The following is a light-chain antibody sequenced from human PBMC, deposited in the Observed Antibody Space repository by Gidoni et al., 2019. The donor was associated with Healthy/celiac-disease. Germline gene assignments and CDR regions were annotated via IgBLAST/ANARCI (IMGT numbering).Light chain of an antibody. CDR3: QQYYSTPPLT. CDR1: QSVLYSSNNKNY. CDR2: WAS. J-gene: IGKJ4*01. Sequence: DIVMTQSPDSLAVYLGERATINCKSSQSVLYSSNNKNYLAWYQQKPGQPPKLHIYWASTRESGVPDRFSGSGSGTDFTLTISSLQAEDVAVYYCQQYYSTPPLTFGGGTKVEIK. V-gene: IGKV4-1*01.